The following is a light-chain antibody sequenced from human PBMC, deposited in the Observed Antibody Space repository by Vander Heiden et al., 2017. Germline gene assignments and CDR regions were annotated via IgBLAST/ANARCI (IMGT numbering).Light chain of an antibody. J-gene: IGLJ2*01. CDR3: QAWDSSNVV. CDR2: QDS. CDR1: KVGDKY. Sequence: YELTQPPSVSVSPGQTASITCSGDKVGDKYACWYQQKPGQSPVLVIYQDSKRPSGIPERFSGSNSGNTATLTISGTQAMDEAYYYCQAWDSSNVVFGGGTKLTVL. V-gene: IGLV3-1*01.